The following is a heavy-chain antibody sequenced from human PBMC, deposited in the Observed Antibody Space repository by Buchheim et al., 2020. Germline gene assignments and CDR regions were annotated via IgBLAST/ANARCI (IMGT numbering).Heavy chain of an antibody. CDR2: IYYSGST. D-gene: IGHD5-18*01. V-gene: IGHV4-39*01. J-gene: IGHJ6*03. CDR1: GGSISSSSYY. Sequence: QLQLQESGPGLVKPSETLSLTCTVSGGSISSSSYYWGWIRQPPGKGLEWIGSIYYSGSTYYNLSLKSRVTISVEPSKNQFSLKLSSVTAADTAVYYCARQPYTAMVPHYMDVWGKGTT. CDR3: ARQPYTAMVPHYMDV.